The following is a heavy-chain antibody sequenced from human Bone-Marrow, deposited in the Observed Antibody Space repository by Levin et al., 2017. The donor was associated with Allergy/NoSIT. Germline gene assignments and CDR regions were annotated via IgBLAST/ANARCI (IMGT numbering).Heavy chain of an antibody. Sequence: GESLKISCAASGFTFSSYGMHWVRQAPGKGLEWVAVIWYDGSNKYYADSVKGRFTISRDNSKNTLYLQMNSLRAEDTAVYYCARDLGYSYGHYYYYGMDVWGQGTTVTVSS. V-gene: IGHV3-33*01. CDR2: IWYDGSNK. CDR1: GFTFSSYG. CDR3: ARDLGYSYGHYYYYGMDV. D-gene: IGHD5-18*01. J-gene: IGHJ6*02.